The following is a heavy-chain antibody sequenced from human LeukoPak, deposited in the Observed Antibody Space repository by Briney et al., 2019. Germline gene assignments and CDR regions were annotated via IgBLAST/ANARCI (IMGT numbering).Heavy chain of an antibody. J-gene: IGHJ4*02. CDR2: MHPKSGNT. V-gene: IGHV1-8*01. CDR1: GYTFTDYN. Sequence: ASVKVSCKASGYTFTDYNINWVQQATGQGLEWMGRMHPKSGNTNYAQKFQGRVTMTRNTSISTAYMELSSLKSDDTAVYYCARVAGTVTGTDRDDWGQGTLVTVSS. D-gene: IGHD6-19*01. CDR3: ARVAGTVTGTDRDD.